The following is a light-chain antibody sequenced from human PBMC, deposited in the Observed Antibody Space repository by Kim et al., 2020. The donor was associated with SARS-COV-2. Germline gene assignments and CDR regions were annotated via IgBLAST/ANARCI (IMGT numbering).Light chain of an antibody. CDR1: QSISSR. Sequence: DIQMTQSPSTLSASVGDRVTITCRASQSISSRLAWYQQKPGKAPELLIFQASSLASGVPSRFSGSGSGTEFTLTISSLQPDDFATYYCQHYDSYSPSFGGGTKVEIK. CDR2: QAS. V-gene: IGKV1-5*03. CDR3: QHYDSYSPS. J-gene: IGKJ4*01.